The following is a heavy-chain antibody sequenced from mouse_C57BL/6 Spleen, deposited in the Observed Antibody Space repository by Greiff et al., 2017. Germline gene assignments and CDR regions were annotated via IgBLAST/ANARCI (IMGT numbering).Heavy chain of an antibody. CDR3: ARYLGYFDV. Sequence: VQLQQSGAELVKPGASVKMSCTASGYTFTSYWFTWLKQRPGQGPVGIGDNYPGSGSTNYNETFKSKATLTVETSSSTAYMQFSSLTSEDSAVYYCARYLGYFDVWGTGTTGT. J-gene: IGHJ1*03. D-gene: IGHD5-1*01. CDR2: NYPGSGST. CDR1: GYTFTSYW. V-gene: IGHV1-55*01.